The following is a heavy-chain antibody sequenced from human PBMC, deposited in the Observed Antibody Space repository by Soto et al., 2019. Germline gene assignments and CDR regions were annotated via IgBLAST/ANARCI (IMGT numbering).Heavy chain of an antibody. CDR2: FDPEDGET. D-gene: IGHD3-9*01. Sequence: ASVKVSCKVSGYTLTELSMHWVRQAPGKGLEWMGGFDPEDGETIYAQKFQGRVTMTEDTSTDTAYMELSSLRSEDTAVYYCATEGTYYDILTGPNWFDPWGQGTLVTVPQ. CDR3: ATEGTYYDILTGPNWFDP. J-gene: IGHJ5*02. CDR1: GYTLTELS. V-gene: IGHV1-24*01.